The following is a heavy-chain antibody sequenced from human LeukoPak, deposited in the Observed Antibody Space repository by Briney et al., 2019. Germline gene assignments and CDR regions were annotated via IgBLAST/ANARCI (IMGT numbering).Heavy chain of an antibody. Sequence: KAGGSLRLSCAASGSTFSNAWMSWVRQAPGKGLEWVSSISSSGAYIYLADSLKGRFTISRDNAKNSLYLQMNSLRAEDTAVYYCARAVAVAGTDWYFDLWGRGTLVTVSS. CDR1: GSTFSNAW. CDR3: ARAVAVAGTDWYFDL. CDR2: ISSSGAYI. D-gene: IGHD6-19*01. V-gene: IGHV3-21*01. J-gene: IGHJ2*01.